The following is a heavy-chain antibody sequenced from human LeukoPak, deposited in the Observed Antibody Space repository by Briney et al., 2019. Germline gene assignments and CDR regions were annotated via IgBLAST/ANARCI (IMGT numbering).Heavy chain of an antibody. D-gene: IGHD1-7*01. CDR2: IYYSGST. CDR1: GGSISSYY. J-gene: IGHJ4*02. V-gene: IGHV4-59*08. Sequence: SETLSLTCTVSGGSISSYYWSWIRQPPGKGLEWIGYIYYSGSTNYNPPLKSRVTISVDTSKNQFSLKLSSVTAADTAVYYCARRTGDWNYGDYFDYWGQGTLVTVSS. CDR3: ARRTGDWNYGDYFDY.